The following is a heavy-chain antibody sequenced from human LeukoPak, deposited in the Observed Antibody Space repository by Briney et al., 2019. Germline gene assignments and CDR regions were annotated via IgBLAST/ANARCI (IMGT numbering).Heavy chain of an antibody. J-gene: IGHJ4*02. CDR3: ARERGYSYGYISY. Sequence: PGRSLRLSCAASGFTFSSYAMRWVRQAPGKGLEWVAVISYDGSNKYYADSVKGRFTISRNNSKNTLYLQMNSLRAEDTAVYYCARERGYSYGYISYWGQGTLVTVSS. V-gene: IGHV3-30*01. D-gene: IGHD5-18*01. CDR1: GFTFSSYA. CDR2: ISYDGSNK.